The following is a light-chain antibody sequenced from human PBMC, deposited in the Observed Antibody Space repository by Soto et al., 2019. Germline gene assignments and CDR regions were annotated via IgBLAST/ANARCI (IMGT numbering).Light chain of an antibody. V-gene: IGKV3-11*01. CDR2: DAS. Sequence: EIVMTQSPATLSVSPVERATLSCRASQSVSSYLAWYQQKPGQAPRLLIYDASNRATGIPARFSGSGSGTDFTLTISSLEPEDFAVYYCQQRSNWPPITFGQGTRLEI. CDR3: QQRSNWPPIT. J-gene: IGKJ5*01. CDR1: QSVSSY.